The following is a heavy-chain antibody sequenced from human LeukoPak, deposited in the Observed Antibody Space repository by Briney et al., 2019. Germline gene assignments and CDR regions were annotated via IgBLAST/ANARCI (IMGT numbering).Heavy chain of an antibody. V-gene: IGHV4-34*01. J-gene: IGHJ5*02. CDR1: GGSFSTYF. CDR2: IRQSGGT. D-gene: IGHD6-19*01. CDR3: ARDYGEWLVPSS. Sequence: SETLSLTCAVYGGSFSTYFWSWIRQAPGKVLEWIGEIRQSGGTNYNPSLKSRLTISVDTSKNQFSLKLNSVTAADTAVYYCARDYGEWLVPSSWGQGTVVTVSS.